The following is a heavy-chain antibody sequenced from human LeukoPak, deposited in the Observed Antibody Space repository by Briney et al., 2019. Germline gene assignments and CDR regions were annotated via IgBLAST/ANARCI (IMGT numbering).Heavy chain of an antibody. Sequence: GGSLRLSCAASGFTFPDYWMTWVRQAPGKGLEWLANIKPDGTEKYCVDSVKGRFTISRDNAKNSLYLQMNSLRAEDTALYYCAKGLRGIQLWLYNGLSHAFDIWGQGTMVTVSS. CDR1: GFTFPDYW. V-gene: IGHV3-7*03. CDR3: AKGLRGIQLWLYNGLSHAFDI. J-gene: IGHJ3*02. CDR2: IKPDGTEK. D-gene: IGHD5-18*01.